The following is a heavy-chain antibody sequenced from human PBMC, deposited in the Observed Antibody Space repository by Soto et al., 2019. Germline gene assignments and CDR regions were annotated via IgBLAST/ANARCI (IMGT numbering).Heavy chain of an antibody. Sequence: SETLSLTCTVSGGSISSSSYYWGWIRQPPGKGLEWIGSIYYSGSTYYNPSLKSRVTISVDTSKNQFSLKLSSVTAADTAVYYCARHMIAAASSYYFDYWGQGTLVTVS. D-gene: IGHD6-13*01. CDR3: ARHMIAAASSYYFDY. CDR1: GGSISSSSYY. CDR2: IYYSGST. J-gene: IGHJ4*02. V-gene: IGHV4-39*01.